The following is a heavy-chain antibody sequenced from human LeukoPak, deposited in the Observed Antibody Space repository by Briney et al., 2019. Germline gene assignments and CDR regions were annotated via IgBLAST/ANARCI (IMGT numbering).Heavy chain of an antibody. V-gene: IGHV1-69*13. D-gene: IGHD3-3*01. J-gene: IGHJ6*02. CDR1: GGTFTNAA. Sequence: PVKVSCKASGGTFTNAAISWVRQAPGQGLEWMGGINPIFRSPNYAQKFQGRVTIIADESTSTAYMELSSLKIDDTAIYYCARGGGIFGVLTTAHYYGMDVWGQGTTVIVSS. CDR3: ARGGGIFGVLTTAHYYGMDV. CDR2: INPIFRSP.